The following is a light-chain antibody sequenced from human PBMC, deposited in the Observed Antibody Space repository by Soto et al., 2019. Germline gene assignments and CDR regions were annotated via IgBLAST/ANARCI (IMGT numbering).Light chain of an antibody. Sequence: EVVLTQSPGTLSLSPGERTTLSCRASQSVSSSYLAWYQQKPGQAPRLLIYAASSRATGIPDRFSGSGSGTDFTLTISRLEPEYFAVYYCQQYGSSRWTFGQGTKVEIK. CDR3: QQYGSSRWT. V-gene: IGKV3-20*01. J-gene: IGKJ1*01. CDR1: QSVSSSY. CDR2: AAS.